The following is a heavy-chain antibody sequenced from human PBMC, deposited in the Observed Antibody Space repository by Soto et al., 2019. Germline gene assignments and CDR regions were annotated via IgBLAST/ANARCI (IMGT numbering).Heavy chain of an antibody. V-gene: IGHV6-1*01. Sequence: QVPLQQSGPGLVKPSQTLSLTCAISGDSVSSNSATWNWIRQSPSGGLEWLGRTYYRSKWYTDYAVSMNSRITVNSDTSNNQFSLQLTAVTPEDTAVYYWARDGPSSTWFFDYWGQGTLVTVSS. D-gene: IGHD6-13*01. CDR1: GDSVSSNSAT. CDR2: TYYRSKWYT. J-gene: IGHJ4*02. CDR3: ARDGPSSTWFFDY.